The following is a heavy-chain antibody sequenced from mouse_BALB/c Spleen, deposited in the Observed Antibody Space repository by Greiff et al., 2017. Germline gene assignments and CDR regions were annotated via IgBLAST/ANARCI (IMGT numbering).Heavy chain of an antibody. J-gene: IGHJ4*01. CDR1: GFDFSRYW. D-gene: IGHD2-3*01. CDR2: INPGSSTI. Sequence: GGGLVQPGGSLNLSCAASGFDFSRYWMSWARQAPGKGQEWIGEINPGSSTINYTPSLKDKFIISRDNAKNTLYLQMSKVRSEDTALYYCARLDGYYDAMDYWGQGTSVTVSS. V-gene: IGHV4-2*02. CDR3: ARLDGYYDAMDY.